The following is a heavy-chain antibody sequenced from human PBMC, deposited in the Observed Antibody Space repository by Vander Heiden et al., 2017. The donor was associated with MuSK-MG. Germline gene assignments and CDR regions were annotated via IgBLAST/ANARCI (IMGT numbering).Heavy chain of an antibody. V-gene: IGHV3-20*04. CDR3: ARGVRGQQLPRNAFDI. J-gene: IGHJ3*02. D-gene: IGHD6-13*01. CDR2: INWNGGST. CDR1: GFPFAAFG. Sequence: EVQLVESGGGVVRPGGSLRLSCRASGFPFAAFGMSWVRQAPGKGLEWFSGINWNGGSTGYADSVKGRFTISRDNAKNSLYLQMNSLRPEDTALYYCARGVRGQQLPRNAFDIWGQGTMGTVSS.